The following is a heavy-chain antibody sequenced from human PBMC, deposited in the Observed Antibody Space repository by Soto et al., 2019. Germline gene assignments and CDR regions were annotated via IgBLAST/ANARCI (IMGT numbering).Heavy chain of an antibody. CDR1: GGSISSTNC. J-gene: IGHJ4*02. D-gene: IGHD2-2*01. Sequence: KPSETLSLTCAVSGGSISSTNCWTWVRQSPGRGLEWIGEIYHSGTTNYSPSLKSRANIAVDMSTNHQSLTQISVTAAATPVYYCAIPASCYFDYGGKGILVTVSS. CDR3: AIPASCYFDY. V-gene: IGHV4-4*02. CDR2: IYHSGTT.